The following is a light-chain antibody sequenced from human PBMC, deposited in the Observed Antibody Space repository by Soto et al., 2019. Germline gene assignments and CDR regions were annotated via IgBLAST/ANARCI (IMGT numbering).Light chain of an antibody. CDR2: GAS. J-gene: IGKJ1*01. CDR3: QRYDGSPPWT. Sequence: EIVLTQSPGTLSFSPGERATLSCRASQSVSSTSLAWYQQKPGQAPRLLIYGASNRATGIPDRFSGSGSGTDFTPTISRLEPEDFAVYYCQRYDGSPPWTFGLGTKVEFK. CDR1: QSVSSTS. V-gene: IGKV3-20*01.